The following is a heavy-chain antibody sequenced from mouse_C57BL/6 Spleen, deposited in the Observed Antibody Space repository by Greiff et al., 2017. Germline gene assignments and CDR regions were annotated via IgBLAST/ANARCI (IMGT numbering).Heavy chain of an antibody. CDR3: ARNYGSSYGWYFDV. V-gene: IGHV1-5*01. CDR1: GYTFTSYW. D-gene: IGHD1-1*01. J-gene: IGHJ1*03. Sequence: VQLKQSGTVLARPGASVKMSCKTSGYTFTSYWMHWVKQRPGQGLEWIGAIYPGNSDTSYNQKFKGKAKLTAVTSASTAYMELSSLTNEDSAVYFCARNYGSSYGWYFDVWGTGTTVTVSS. CDR2: IYPGNSDT.